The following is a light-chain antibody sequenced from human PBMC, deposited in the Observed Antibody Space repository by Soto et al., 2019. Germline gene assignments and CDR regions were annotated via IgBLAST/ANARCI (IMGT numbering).Light chain of an antibody. CDR2: GAS. CDR3: QPHNNWPVVT. Sequence: EMVMTQSPVTLSGSPGERVTLSCRASRTISRNLAWYHQKPGQAPRLLIYGASTRATDIPDRFSGSGSGTEFTLTINSLQSEDFAMYYCQPHNNWPVVTFGGGTKVDIK. J-gene: IGKJ4*01. CDR1: RTISRN. V-gene: IGKV3-15*01.